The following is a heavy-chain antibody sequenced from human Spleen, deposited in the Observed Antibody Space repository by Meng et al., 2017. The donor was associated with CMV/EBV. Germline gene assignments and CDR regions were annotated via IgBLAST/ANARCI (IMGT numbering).Heavy chain of an antibody. CDR2: INRDGSSS. J-gene: IGHJ4*02. Sequence: LSCAASGFTFSSYWMHWVRQVPGKGLVWVSHINRDGSSSTYADSVKGRFTISRDNAKNTLSLQMNSLRAEDTAVYYCARGRGSGSSDYWGQGTLVTVSS. V-gene: IGHV3-74*01. CDR1: GFTFSSYW. CDR3: ARGRGSGSSDY. D-gene: IGHD3-10*01.